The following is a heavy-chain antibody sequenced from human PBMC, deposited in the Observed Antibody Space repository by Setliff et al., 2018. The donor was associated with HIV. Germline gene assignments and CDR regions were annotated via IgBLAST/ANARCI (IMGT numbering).Heavy chain of an antibody. V-gene: IGHV1-18*01. CDR2: ISGYNGNT. CDR3: ARDSLRLPKYTTSWEYFDS. Sequence: ASVKVSCKASGYSFTSYGISWVRQAPGQGLEWMGWISGYNGNTNYAQKVQGRVTMTTETSTTTAYMELRSLTSDDTAVYYCARDSLRLPKYTTSWEYFDSWGQGTLVTVSS. CDR1: GYSFTSYG. J-gene: IGHJ4*02. D-gene: IGHD6-6*01.